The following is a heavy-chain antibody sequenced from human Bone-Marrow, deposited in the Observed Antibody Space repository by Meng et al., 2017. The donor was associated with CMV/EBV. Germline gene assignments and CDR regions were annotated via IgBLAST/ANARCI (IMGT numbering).Heavy chain of an antibody. CDR1: GYTFTSYG. CDR3: ASGYDSSAGPPLDY. CDR2: ISAYNGNT. V-gene: IGHV1-18*01. D-gene: IGHD3-22*01. J-gene: IGHJ4*02. Sequence: ASVKVSCKASGYTFTSYGISWVRQAPGQGLEWMGWISAYNGNTNYAQKFQGRVTITTDESTSTAYMELSSLRSEDTAVYYSASGYDSSAGPPLDYWGQGTLVTVSS.